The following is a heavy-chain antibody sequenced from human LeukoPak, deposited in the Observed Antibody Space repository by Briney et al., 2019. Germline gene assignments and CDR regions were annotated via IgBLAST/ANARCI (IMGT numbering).Heavy chain of an antibody. D-gene: IGHD4-17*01. CDR1: GFTFDDYA. V-gene: IGHV3-9*03. CDR3: ARGENPYYGDYKAVLDY. Sequence: PGGSLRLSCAASGFTFDDYAMHWVRQAPGKGLEWVSGISWNSGSIGYADSVKGRFTISRDNAKNSLYLQMNSLGAEDMALYYCARGENPYYGDYKAVLDYRGQGTLVTVSS. J-gene: IGHJ4*02. CDR2: ISWNSGSI.